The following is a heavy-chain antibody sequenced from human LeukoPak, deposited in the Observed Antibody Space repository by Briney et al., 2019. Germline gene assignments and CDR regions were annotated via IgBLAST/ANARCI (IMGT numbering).Heavy chain of an antibody. CDR3: ARPRPYDFWSGYFDY. D-gene: IGHD3-3*01. J-gene: IGHJ4*02. V-gene: IGHV3-23*01. Sequence: GGSLRLSCAASGFTFSSYAMSWVRQAPGKGLEWVSAISGSGGSTYYADSVKGRFTISRDNSKNTLYLQMNSLRAEDTAVYYCARPRPYDFWSGYFDYWGQGTLVTVSS. CDR2: ISGSGGST. CDR1: GFTFSSYA.